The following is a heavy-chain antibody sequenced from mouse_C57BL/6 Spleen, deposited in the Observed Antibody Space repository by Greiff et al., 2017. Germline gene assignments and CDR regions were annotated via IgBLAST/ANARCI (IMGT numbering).Heavy chain of an antibody. V-gene: IGHV2-5*01. J-gene: IGHJ4*01. CDR3: ATIYGSSPYNAMDY. CDR2: IWRGGST. Sequence: VQLQQSGPGLVQPSQSLSITCTVSGFSLTSYGVHWVRQSPGKGLEWLGVIWRGGSTDYNAAFMSRLSITKDTSKSQVFFKMNSLQADDTAIYYSATIYGSSPYNAMDYCGQGDSVTVSS. D-gene: IGHD1-1*01. CDR1: GFSLTSYG.